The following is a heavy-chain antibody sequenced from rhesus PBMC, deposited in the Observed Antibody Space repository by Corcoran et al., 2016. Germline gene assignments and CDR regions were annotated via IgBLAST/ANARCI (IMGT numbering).Heavy chain of an antibody. Sequence: QVQLQESGPGVVKPSETLSLTCAVSGYSISSGYDWSWIRQPPGKGLEWIGDIYGSSGSTNYNPSLKNRVTISKDTSKNQFSLKLSSVTAADTAVYYCARDRTTVGYFDYWGQGVLVTVSS. D-gene: IGHD4-29*01. CDR1: GYSISSGYD. J-gene: IGHJ4*01. CDR3: ARDRTTVGYFDY. V-gene: IGHV4-76*01. CDR2: IYGSSGST.